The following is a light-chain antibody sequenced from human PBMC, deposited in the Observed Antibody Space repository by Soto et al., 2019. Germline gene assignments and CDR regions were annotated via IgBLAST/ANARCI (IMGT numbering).Light chain of an antibody. CDR3: QQYDKWPPAIS. V-gene: IGKV3-15*01. Sequence: EIMWTQSPATLSVSPGEGATLSCRASQSVSDNLAWYQQKPGQAPRLLIYGAHTRATGIPARFSGSGSGTEVTITVGSLQSEDFAVYYCQQYDKWPPAISFGQGTRLEIK. J-gene: IGKJ5*01. CDR2: GAH. CDR1: QSVSDN.